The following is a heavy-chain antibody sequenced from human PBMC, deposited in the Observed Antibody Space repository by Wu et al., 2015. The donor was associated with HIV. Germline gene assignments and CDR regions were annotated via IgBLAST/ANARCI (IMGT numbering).Heavy chain of an antibody. CDR2: IDPSSGGT. CDR3: AKELRXTNIIGVKEYYHNGRL. D-gene: IGHD2/OR15-2a*01. V-gene: IGHV1-2*06. J-gene: IGHJ6*03. CDR1: GYTFTGFS. Sequence: QVQLIESGAEVKKPGASVKVSCKTSGYTFTGFSMHWVRQAPGQGLEWMGRIDPSSGGTNYADNFQGRVNHDQGHVHQAQSTXRAEQTQRSDDTAPVYFCAKELRXTNIIGVKEYYHNGRLWGKGTTVIV.